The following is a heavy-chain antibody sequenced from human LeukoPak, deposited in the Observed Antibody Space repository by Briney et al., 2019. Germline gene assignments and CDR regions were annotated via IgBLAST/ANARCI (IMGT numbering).Heavy chain of an antibody. CDR1: GFTFSSYN. CDR3: ARGHAQWLFKTQADY. CDR2: ISYDGSNK. Sequence: GGSLRLSCAASGFTFSSYNLHWVRQAPGKGLEWVAVISYDGSNKYYADSVKGRFTISRDNSKNTLYLQMNSLRAEDTAVYYCARGHAQWLFKTQADYWGQGTLVTVSS. D-gene: IGHD6-19*01. V-gene: IGHV3-30-3*01. J-gene: IGHJ4*02.